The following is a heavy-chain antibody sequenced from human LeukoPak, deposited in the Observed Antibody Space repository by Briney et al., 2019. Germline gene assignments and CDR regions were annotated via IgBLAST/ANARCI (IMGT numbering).Heavy chain of an antibody. CDR3: ASPIQGGYAFDI. V-gene: IGHV1-18*01. CDR2: ISAYNGNT. J-gene: IGHJ3*02. CDR1: GYTFTSYV. D-gene: IGHD3-16*01. Sequence: GASVKVSCKASGYTFTSYVIHWVRQAPGQGLEWMGWISAYNGNTNYAQKLQGRVTMTTDTSTSTAYMELRSLRSDDTAVYYCASPIQGGYAFDIWGQGTMVTVSS.